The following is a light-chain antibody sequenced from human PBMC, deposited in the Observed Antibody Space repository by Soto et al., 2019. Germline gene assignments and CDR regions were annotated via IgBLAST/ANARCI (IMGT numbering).Light chain of an antibody. J-gene: IGKJ4*01. Sequence: EIVLTQSPGTLSLSPGERATLSCRASQSVSSSYLAWYQQKPGQAPRLLIYGASSRATGIPDRFSGSGSGTDFTLTISRRGPEDFAVYYCQQYGSSPRVTFGGGTKVEIK. CDR3: QQYGSSPRVT. CDR1: QSVSSSY. V-gene: IGKV3-20*01. CDR2: GAS.